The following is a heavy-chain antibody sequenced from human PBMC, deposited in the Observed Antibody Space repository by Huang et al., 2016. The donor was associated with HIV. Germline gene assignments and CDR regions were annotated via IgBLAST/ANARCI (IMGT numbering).Heavy chain of an antibody. CDR3: ARTGVAVSDDPEYFQH. Sequence: LQESGPGLVGPSETLSLTCAVSGDSINSHTFYWGWFRRPQGKALEWIGSIYYSETKYYNPALKRRARIAVDASKNRIFLHLRSVTAADTGVYYCARTGVAVSDDPEYFQHWGQGALVTIS. V-gene: IGHV4-39*02. J-gene: IGHJ1*01. CDR2: IYYSETK. CDR1: GDSINSHTFY. D-gene: IGHD3-3*01.